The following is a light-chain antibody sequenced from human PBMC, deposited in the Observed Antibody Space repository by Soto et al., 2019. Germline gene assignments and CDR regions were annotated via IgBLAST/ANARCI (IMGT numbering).Light chain of an antibody. J-gene: IGKJ4*01. CDR2: GAS. CDR3: QQYKNWPRAT. Sequence: EVVLTQSPDTLSLSPGESATLSRPARQNFGSTYLAWYQQKRGQAHRFIIYGASSRATGFPARFSGSGSGTEFNLTISSLQSEDFVVYYGQQYKNWPRATFGGGTKVDIK. CDR1: QNFGSTY. V-gene: IGKV3-15*01.